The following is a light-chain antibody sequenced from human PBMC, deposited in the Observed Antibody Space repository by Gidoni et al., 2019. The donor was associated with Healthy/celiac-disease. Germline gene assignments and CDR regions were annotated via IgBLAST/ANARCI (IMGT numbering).Light chain of an antibody. CDR1: KLGDKY. CDR2: QDS. V-gene: IGLV3-1*01. J-gene: IGLJ2*01. Sequence: SYELTQPPSVSVSPGQTASITCSGDKLGDKYACWYQQQPGQAPVLVIYQDSKRPSGIPERFSGSKSGNTATLTISGTQAVDEADYYCKAWDSSTAWEVFGGGTKLTVL. CDR3: KAWDSSTAWEV.